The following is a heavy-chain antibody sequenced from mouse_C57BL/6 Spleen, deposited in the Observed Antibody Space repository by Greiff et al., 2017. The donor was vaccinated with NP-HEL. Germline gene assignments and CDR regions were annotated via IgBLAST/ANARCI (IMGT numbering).Heavy chain of an antibody. V-gene: IGHV14-2*01. CDR1: GFNIKDYY. CDR3: GRPFNYDYDRTWFAY. D-gene: IGHD2-4*01. J-gene: IGHJ3*01. CDR2: IDPEDGET. Sequence: EVQLQQSGAELVKPGASVKLSCTASGFNIKDYYMHWVKQRTEQGLEWIGRIDPEDGETKYAPKFQGKATITADTSSNTAYLQLSSLTSEDTAGYYCGRPFNYDYDRTWFAYWGQGTLVTVSA.